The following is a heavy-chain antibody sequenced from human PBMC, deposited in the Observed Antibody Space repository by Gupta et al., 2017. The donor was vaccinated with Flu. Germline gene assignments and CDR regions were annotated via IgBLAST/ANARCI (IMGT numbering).Heavy chain of an antibody. J-gene: IGHJ4*02. Sequence: QVQLVQSGAEVKKPGSSVKVSCQASGVTFSDYAIHCVRRAPGKGLEWMGGIIPVFGPTKYAQKFQGRVTITADESTNTAYLELSSLRSEDTAVYYCARKGGGHCSGGTCYSFDYWGQGTLVTVSS. CDR3: ARKGGGHCSGGTCYSFDY. V-gene: IGHV1-69*01. CDR1: GVTFSDYA. CDR2: IIPVFGPT. D-gene: IGHD2-15*01.